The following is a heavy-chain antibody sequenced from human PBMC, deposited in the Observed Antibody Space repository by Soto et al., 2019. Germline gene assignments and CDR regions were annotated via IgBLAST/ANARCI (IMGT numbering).Heavy chain of an antibody. Sequence: QVQLVESGGGVVQPGRSLRLSCAASGFTFSSYGMHWVRQAPGGGLEWVAVIWNDGSNKYYADSVKGRFTISRDNSKNTLYLQMNSLRAEDTAVFYCARDANGYYDFCNGYGYFDYWGQGTLVTVSS. CDR3: ARDANGYYDFCNGYGYFDY. CDR2: IWNDGSNK. CDR1: GFTFSSYG. J-gene: IGHJ4*02. D-gene: IGHD3-3*01. V-gene: IGHV3-33*01.